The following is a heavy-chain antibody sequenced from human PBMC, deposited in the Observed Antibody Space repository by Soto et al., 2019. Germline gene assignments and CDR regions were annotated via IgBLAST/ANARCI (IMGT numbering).Heavy chain of an antibody. CDR2: IYYSGST. Sequence: PSETLSLTCTVSGGSISSYYWSWIRQPPGKGLEWIGYIYYSGSTNYNPSLKSRVTISVDTSKNQFSLKLSSVTAADTAVYYCARDYCTNGVCYANWFDPWGQGTLVTVSS. D-gene: IGHD2-8*01. J-gene: IGHJ5*02. CDR3: ARDYCTNGVCYANWFDP. V-gene: IGHV4-59*01. CDR1: GGSISSYY.